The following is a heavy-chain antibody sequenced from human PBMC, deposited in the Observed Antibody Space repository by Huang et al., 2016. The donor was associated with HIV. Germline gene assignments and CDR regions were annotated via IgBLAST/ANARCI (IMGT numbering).Heavy chain of an antibody. CDR3: TTHLDYYDSSGYYFGNY. Sequence: EVQLVESGGGLVKPGGSLRLSCAASGFTFSKAWMSWVRQGPGKGREWGGRIKSKTDGGTTDYTAPVKGRFTISRDDSRNTLYLQMNSLKTEDTAVYYCTTHLDYYDSSGYYFGNYWGQGTLVTVSS. J-gene: IGHJ4*02. D-gene: IGHD3-22*01. CDR1: GFTFSKAW. CDR2: IKSKTDGGTT. V-gene: IGHV3-15*01.